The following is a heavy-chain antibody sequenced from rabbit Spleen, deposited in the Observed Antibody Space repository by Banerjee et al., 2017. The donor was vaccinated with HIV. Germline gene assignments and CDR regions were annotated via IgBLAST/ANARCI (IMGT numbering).Heavy chain of an antibody. J-gene: IGHJ4*01. Sequence: QEQLVESGGGLVQPEGSLTLTCKASGIDFSSGYWIWWVRQAPGKGLEWIACIYTGSSGGTYYANWAKGRFTISKTSSTTVTLQLNSLTAADTATYFCARLSSGAFNLWGPGTLVTVS. CDR3: ARLSSGAFNL. CDR1: GIDFSSGYW. D-gene: IGHD1-1*01. V-gene: IGHV1S45*01. CDR2: IYTGSSGGT.